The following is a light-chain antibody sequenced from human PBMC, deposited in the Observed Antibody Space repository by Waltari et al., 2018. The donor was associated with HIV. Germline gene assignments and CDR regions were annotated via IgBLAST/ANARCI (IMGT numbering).Light chain of an antibody. J-gene: IGLJ3*02. Sequence: QSVLTQPPSASGTPGQRVTISCSGPGSSIGPTSLFWSQQLPGTSPRLLIYRIVLRPSGVPDRFSGSKSGPSASLAISGLRSEDEASYYCASWDDSLGGLWVFGGGTKLTVL. CDR1: GSSIGPTS. CDR3: ASWDDSLGGLWV. CDR2: RIV. V-gene: IGLV1-47*01.